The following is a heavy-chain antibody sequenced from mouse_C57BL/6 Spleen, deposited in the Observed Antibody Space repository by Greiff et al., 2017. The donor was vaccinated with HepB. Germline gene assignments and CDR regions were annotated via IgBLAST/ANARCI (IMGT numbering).Heavy chain of an antibody. Sequence: VQLRQSGAELVRPGSSVKLSCKASGYTFTSYWMDWVKQRPGQGLEWIGNIYPSDSETHYNQKFKDKATLTVDKSSSTAYMQLSSLTSEDSAVYYCARPIYYDYDGPYFDYWGQGTTLTVSS. D-gene: IGHD2-4*01. CDR1: GYTFTSYW. V-gene: IGHV1-61*01. CDR2: IYPSDSET. CDR3: ARPIYYDYDGPYFDY. J-gene: IGHJ2*01.